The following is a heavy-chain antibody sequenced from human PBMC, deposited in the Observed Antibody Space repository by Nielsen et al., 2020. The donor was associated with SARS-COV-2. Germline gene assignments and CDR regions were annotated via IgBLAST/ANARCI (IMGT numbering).Heavy chain of an antibody. CDR3: ARTKSITIFGVVIPTGWFDP. CDR2: IYYSGST. J-gene: IGHJ5*02. CDR1: GGSISSSSYY. V-gene: IGHV4-39*01. Sequence: SETLSLTCTVSGGSISSSSYYWGWIRQPPGKGLEWIGSIYYSGSTYYNPSLKSRVTISVDTSQNQFSLKLSSVTAADTAVYYCARTKSITIFGVVIPTGWFDPWGQGTLVTVSS. D-gene: IGHD3-3*01.